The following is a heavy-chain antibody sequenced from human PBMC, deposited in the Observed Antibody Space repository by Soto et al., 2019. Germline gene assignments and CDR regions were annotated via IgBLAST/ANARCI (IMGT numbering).Heavy chain of an antibody. J-gene: IGHJ4*02. V-gene: IGHV3-30*02. CDR2: IWYDGSNK. Sequence: GVSLRLSCAAAGFMFSNHGRHWVRQAPGKGLEWVAVIWYDGSNKYYADSVKGRFTISRDNSKNTLYLQMNSLRAEDTAVYYCAKEASTYGSGSYYILGPFFDYWGQGTLVTVSS. CDR3: AKEASTYGSGSYYILGPFFDY. CDR1: GFMFSNHG. D-gene: IGHD3-10*01.